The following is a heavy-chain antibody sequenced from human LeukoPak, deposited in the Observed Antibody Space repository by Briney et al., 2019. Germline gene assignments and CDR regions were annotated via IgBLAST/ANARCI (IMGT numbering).Heavy chain of an antibody. CDR2: IYSGGST. CDR3: ARVLRSTMVRGVISRGYYFDY. V-gene: IGHV3-53*01. J-gene: IGHJ4*02. Sequence: GGSLRLSCAASGFTVSSNYMSWVRQAPGQGLEWVSVIYSGGSTYYADSVKGRFTISRDNSKNTLYLQMNSLRAEDTAVYYCARVLRSTMVRGVISRGYYFDYWGQGTLVTVSS. D-gene: IGHD3-10*01. CDR1: GFTVSSNY.